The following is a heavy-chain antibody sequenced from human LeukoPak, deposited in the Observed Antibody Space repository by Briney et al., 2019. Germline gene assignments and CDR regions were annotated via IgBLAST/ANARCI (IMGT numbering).Heavy chain of an antibody. CDR3: AKDQWELFDY. Sequence: GGSLRLSCAASGFTFSSYGMHWVRQAPGKGLEWVAFIRYDGSNKYYADSVKGRFTISRDNSKNTLYLQMNSLRAEDAAVYYCAKDQWELFDYWGQGTLVTVSS. D-gene: IGHD1-26*01. CDR2: IRYDGSNK. J-gene: IGHJ4*02. V-gene: IGHV3-30*02. CDR1: GFTFSSYG.